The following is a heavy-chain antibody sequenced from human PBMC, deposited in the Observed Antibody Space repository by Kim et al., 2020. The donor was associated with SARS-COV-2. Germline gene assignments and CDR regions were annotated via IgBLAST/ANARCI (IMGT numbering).Heavy chain of an antibody. CDR3: ARDYSGMDV. D-gene: IGHD1-26*01. V-gene: IGHV4-59*13. J-gene: IGHJ6*02. Sequence: SETLSLTCTVSGGSISSYYWSWIRQPPGKGLEWIGYIYYSGSTNYNPSLTSRVTISVDTSKNQFSLKLSSVTAADTAVYYCARDYSGMDVWGQGTTVTVSS. CDR2: IYYSGST. CDR1: GGSISSYY.